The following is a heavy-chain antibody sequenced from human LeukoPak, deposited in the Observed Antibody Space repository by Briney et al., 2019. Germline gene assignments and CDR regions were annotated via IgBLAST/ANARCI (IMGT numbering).Heavy chain of an antibody. CDR2: ISYDGSNK. CDR1: GFTFSSYA. D-gene: IGHD3-16*02. Sequence: GGSLRLSCAASGFTFSSYAMHWVRQAPGKGLEWVAVISYDGSNKYYADSVKGRFTISRDNSKNTLYLQMNSLRAEDTAVYYCAKGPNYVWGSYRYTNYFDYWGQGTLVTVSS. V-gene: IGHV3-30-3*01. CDR3: AKGPNYVWGSYRYTNYFDY. J-gene: IGHJ4*02.